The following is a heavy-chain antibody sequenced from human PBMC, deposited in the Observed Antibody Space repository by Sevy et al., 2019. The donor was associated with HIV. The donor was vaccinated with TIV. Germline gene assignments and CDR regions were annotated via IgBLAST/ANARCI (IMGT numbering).Heavy chain of an antibody. V-gene: IGHV4-31*03. D-gene: IGHD6-13*01. J-gene: IGHJ4*02. Sequence: SETLSLTCIVSGASISSGSYYWSWIRQHPGKGLEWIGYIFYSGSTYYNPSLKSRVTISIDTSKNQFSLNLTSVTAADTAFYYCERDGSSQGLDYWGQGTLVTVSS. CDR3: ERDGSSQGLDY. CDR1: GASISSGSYY. CDR2: IFYSGST.